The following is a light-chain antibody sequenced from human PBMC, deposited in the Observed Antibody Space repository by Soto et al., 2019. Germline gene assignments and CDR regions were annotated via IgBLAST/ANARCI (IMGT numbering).Light chain of an antibody. CDR1: QSVSGW. CDR3: QQYETFSGT. J-gene: IGKJ1*01. CDR2: DAS. V-gene: IGKV1-5*01. Sequence: DCKMTLSHSTLSASVGDTVTVTCRASQSVSGWLAWYQQKPREAPKLLIYDASALPRGVPSRFSDSGSGTKFTLTIASLQPDDFATYYCQQYETFSGTFGPGTKVDI.